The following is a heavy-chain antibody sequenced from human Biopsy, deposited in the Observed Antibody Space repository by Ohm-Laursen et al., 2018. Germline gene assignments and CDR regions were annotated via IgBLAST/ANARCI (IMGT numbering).Heavy chain of an antibody. CDR1: ARAIRRDY. V-gene: IGHV4-59*07. Sequence: SDTLSLTCAASARAIRRDYRSWTRQTPGQGLDWIGHIYHSGSTNYNPSLKSRVTISVDTSKNQFSLRLNSVTAADTAVYYCARATNSTGWPYYYFYGMDVWGQGATVTVSS. CDR3: ARATNSTGWPYYYFYGMDV. J-gene: IGHJ6*02. D-gene: IGHD2/OR15-2a*01. CDR2: IYHSGST.